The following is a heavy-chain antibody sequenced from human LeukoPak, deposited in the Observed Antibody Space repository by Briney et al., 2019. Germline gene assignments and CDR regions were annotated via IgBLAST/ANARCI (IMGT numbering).Heavy chain of an antibody. CDR3: ARARSQQWLVPSY. J-gene: IGHJ4*02. CDR1: GFTFSSYC. Sequence: GGSLRLSCAGSGFTFSSYCMSWVRQTPRKGLEWVANIKQDGSENYYVDSVKGRFTISRDNAKNSLYLQMNSLRAEDTAVYYCARARSQQWLVPSYWGQGTLVTVSS. D-gene: IGHD6-19*01. V-gene: IGHV3-7*01. CDR2: IKQDGSEN.